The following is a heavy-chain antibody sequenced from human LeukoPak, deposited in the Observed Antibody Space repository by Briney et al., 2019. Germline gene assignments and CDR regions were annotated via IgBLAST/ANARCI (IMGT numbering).Heavy chain of an antibody. V-gene: IGHV3-21*01. Sequence: GGSLRLSCAASGFTFSNYLMSWVRQAPGKGLEWVSSICTTGNYIYYSDSVKGRFTISRDNAKDSLFLQMNSLRTEDTGVYYCARDSYGWHDRWDYWGLGTQVIVSS. CDR2: ICTTGNYI. J-gene: IGHJ4*02. D-gene: IGHD3-16*01. CDR1: GFTFSNYL. CDR3: ARDSYGWHDRWDY.